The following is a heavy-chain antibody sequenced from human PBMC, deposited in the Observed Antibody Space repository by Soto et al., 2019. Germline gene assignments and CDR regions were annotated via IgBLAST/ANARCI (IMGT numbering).Heavy chain of an antibody. J-gene: IGHJ6*04. V-gene: IGHV5-10-1*01. CDR2: IDPSDSYT. CDR1: GYSFTSYW. D-gene: IGHD5-18*01. Sequence: GESLKISCKGSGYSFTSYWISWVRQMPGKGLEWIGRIDPSDSYTNYSPSFQGHVTISADKSISTAYLQWSSLKASDTAMYYCARRGLDGYSRWAYYYGMDVWGKGTTVTV. CDR3: ARRGLDGYSRWAYYYGMDV.